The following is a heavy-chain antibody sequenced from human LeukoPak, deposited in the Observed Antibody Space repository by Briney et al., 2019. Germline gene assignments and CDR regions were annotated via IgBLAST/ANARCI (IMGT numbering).Heavy chain of an antibody. CDR3: TSFKSSGEYFDY. J-gene: IGHJ4*02. Sequence: ASVKVSCKASGYTFTRYYMHWVRQAPGQGLEWMGIIDPSVGSTTYAQKFLGRVTMTRDMSTSTVHMELNRLRSEDTAVYYCTSFKSSGEYFDYWGQGTLATVSS. CDR2: IDPSVGST. D-gene: IGHD7-27*01. V-gene: IGHV1-46*01. CDR1: GYTFTRYY.